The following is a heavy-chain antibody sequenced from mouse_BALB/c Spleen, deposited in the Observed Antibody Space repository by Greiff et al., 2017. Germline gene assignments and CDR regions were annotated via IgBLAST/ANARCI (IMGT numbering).Heavy chain of an antibody. V-gene: IGHV1S137*01. J-gene: IGHJ3*01. CDR2: ISTYYGDA. D-gene: IGHD2-10*02. CDR3: ARLGYGRKGFAY. CDR1: GYTFTDYA. Sequence: QVQLQQSGAELVRPGVSVKISCKGSGYTFTDYAMHWVKQSHAKSLEWIGVISTYYGDASYNQKFKGKATMTVDKSSSTAYMELARLTSEDSAIYYCARLGYGRKGFAYWGQGTLVTVSA.